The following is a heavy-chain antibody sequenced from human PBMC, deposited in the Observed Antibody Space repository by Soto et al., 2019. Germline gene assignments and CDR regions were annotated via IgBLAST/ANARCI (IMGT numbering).Heavy chain of an antibody. V-gene: IGHV1-69*13. Sequence: ASVKVSCKASGGTFSSYAISWVRQAPGQGLEWMGGIIPIFGTANYAQKFQGRVTITADESTSTAYMELSSLRSEDTAVYYCARGDCSGGSCYSGWFDPWGQGTLVTVSS. CDR1: GGTFSSYA. J-gene: IGHJ5*02. D-gene: IGHD2-15*01. CDR3: ARGDCSGGSCYSGWFDP. CDR2: IIPIFGTA.